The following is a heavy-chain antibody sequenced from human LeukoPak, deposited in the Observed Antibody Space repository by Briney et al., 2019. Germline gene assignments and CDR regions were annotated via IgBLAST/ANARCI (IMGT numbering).Heavy chain of an antibody. CDR2: IYYSGST. V-gene: IGHV4-59*12. J-gene: IGHJ4*02. CDR1: GGSISSYY. D-gene: IGHD5-18*01. Sequence: SETLSLTCTVSGGSISSYYWSWIRQPPGKGLEWIGYIYYSGSTDYNPSLKSRVTISIDTSKNQFSLRLSSVTAADTAVYYCARENDRYGRIDYWGQGTLVTVSS. CDR3: ARENDRYGRIDY.